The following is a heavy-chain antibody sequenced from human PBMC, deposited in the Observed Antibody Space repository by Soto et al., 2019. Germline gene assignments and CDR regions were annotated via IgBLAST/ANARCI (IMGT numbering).Heavy chain of an antibody. J-gene: IGHJ4*02. CDR2: ISWNSGSI. D-gene: IGHD6-19*01. CDR3: AKDSSLAVAGYYFDY. CDR1: GFTFDDYA. Sequence: EVQLVESGGGLVQPGRSLRLSCAAYGFTFDDYAMHWVRQAPGKGLEWVSGISWNSGSIGYADSVKGRFTISRDNAKNSLYLQMNSLRAEDTALYYCAKDSSLAVAGYYFDYWGQGTLVTVSS. V-gene: IGHV3-9*01.